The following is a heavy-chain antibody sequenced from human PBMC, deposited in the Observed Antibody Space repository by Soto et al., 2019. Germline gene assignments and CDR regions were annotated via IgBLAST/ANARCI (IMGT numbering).Heavy chain of an antibody. V-gene: IGHV4-4*02. CDR1: GGSISSTNC. D-gene: IGHD6-19*01. Sequence: QVQLQESGPGLVKPSGTLSLTCAVSGGSISSTNCWSWVRQPPGKGLEWIGEIYHSGSTNYNPSLTSRVTISVDKSKNQFSLKLSSVTAADTAVYYCARVWDFSSAWVEYWGQGTLVTVSS. CDR2: IYHSGST. J-gene: IGHJ4*02. CDR3: ARVWDFSSAWVEY.